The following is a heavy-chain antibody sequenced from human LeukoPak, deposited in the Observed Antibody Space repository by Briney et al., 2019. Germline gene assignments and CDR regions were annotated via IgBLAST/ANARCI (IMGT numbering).Heavy chain of an antibody. CDR1: GFSFSDYY. Sequence: GGALRLSCVGSGFSFSDYYMSWIRQAPGKGLEWVSYISNDSVDKYYVDSVRGRFTIPRDNAKKSMYLQMSGLRVEDTAVYYCARRDWVSGAVRAFDIWGQGTMVTVSS. CDR3: ARRDWVSGAVRAFDI. CDR2: ISNDSVDK. D-gene: IGHD3-3*01. J-gene: IGHJ3*02. V-gene: IGHV3-11*04.